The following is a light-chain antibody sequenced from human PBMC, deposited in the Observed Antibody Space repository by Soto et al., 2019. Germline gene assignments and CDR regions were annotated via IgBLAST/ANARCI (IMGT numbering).Light chain of an antibody. V-gene: IGKV1-39*01. CDR1: QGIRTD. Sequence: IHMTQSPSSLSGSVGDRVTITCRASQGIRTDLGWYQQKPGNAPKLLIYAASSLQSGVPLRFSGSGSGTGFTLTISSLQPEDFATYFCQQSSSSPWTFGQGTKVDIK. CDR2: AAS. J-gene: IGKJ1*01. CDR3: QQSSSSPWT.